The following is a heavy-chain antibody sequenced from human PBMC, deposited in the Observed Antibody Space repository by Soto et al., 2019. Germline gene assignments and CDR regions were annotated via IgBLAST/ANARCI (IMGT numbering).Heavy chain of an antibody. D-gene: IGHD5-12*01. CDR3: AKVQALYTGSSDY. V-gene: IGHV3-23*01. J-gene: IGHJ4*02. CDR1: GFTFSSYA. Sequence: GSLRAACTASGFTFSSYAMSWVRQAPGKGLKWVSTISYSGGTTHYADSVKGRFTISRDNSKNTLYLQMNSLAADDMAVYYCAKVQALYTGSSDYWGEGTLVTVYS. CDR2: ISYSGGTT.